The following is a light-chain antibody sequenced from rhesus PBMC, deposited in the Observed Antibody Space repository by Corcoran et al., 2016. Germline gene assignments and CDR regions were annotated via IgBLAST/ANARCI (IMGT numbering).Light chain of an antibody. CDR3: QQYSNWPLT. CDR2: GAS. CDR1: QSVSSN. V-gene: IGKV3-42*03. J-gene: IGKJ4*01. Sequence: EIVMTQSPATLSLSPGERATLSCRASQSVSSNLAWYQQTPGQAPSLLIYGASSRAPGIPDRFSGSGSGTDFTFTISSLEPEDCAVYYCQQYSNWPLTFGGGTKVEIK.